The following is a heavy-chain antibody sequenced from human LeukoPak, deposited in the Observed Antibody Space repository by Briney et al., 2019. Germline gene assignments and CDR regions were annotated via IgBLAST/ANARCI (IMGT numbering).Heavy chain of an antibody. CDR1: GFTFHSYG. J-gene: IGHJ4*02. CDR2: IWLDGSDK. Sequence: GGSLRLSCAASGFTFHSYGMHWVRQAPGKGLEWVAVIWLDGSDKHYADSVKGRFTISRDNAKNTLYLQMNSLRAEDTAVYYCARAQNSWGQGTLVTVSS. CDR3: ARAQNS. V-gene: IGHV3-33*01.